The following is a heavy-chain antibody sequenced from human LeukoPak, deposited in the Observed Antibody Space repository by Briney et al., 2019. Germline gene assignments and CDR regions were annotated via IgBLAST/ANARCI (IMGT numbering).Heavy chain of an antibody. CDR2: INPNSGGT. J-gene: IGHJ4*02. CDR3: ARAFYDFWSGYHGDFGY. Sequence: ASVKVSCKASGYTFTDYYMHWVRQAPGQGLEWMGWINPNSGGTNYAQKFQGRVTMTRDTSISTAYMELSRLRSDDTAVYYCARAFYDFWSGYHGDFGYWGQGTLVTVSS. V-gene: IGHV1-2*02. CDR1: GYTFTDYY. D-gene: IGHD3-3*01.